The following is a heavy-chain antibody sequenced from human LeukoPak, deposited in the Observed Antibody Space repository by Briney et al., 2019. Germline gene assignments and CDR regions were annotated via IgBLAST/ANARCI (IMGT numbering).Heavy chain of an antibody. V-gene: IGHV3-33*01. J-gene: IGHJ3*01. CDR1: GFTFSRYV. CDR3: ARESKTSGSPHNDV. CDR2: IWHDGTNE. Sequence: GGSLRLSCAASGFTFSRYVMHWVRQAPGKGLEWVAVIWHDGTNENYADSVKGRFIISRDNSRNTVFLQIHDLRVEDTALCYCARESKTSGSPHNDVWGQGTMVTVSS. D-gene: IGHD1-26*01.